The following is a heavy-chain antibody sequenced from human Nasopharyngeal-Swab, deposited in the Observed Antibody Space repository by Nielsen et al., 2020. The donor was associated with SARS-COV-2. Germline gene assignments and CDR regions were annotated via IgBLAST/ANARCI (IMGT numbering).Heavy chain of an antibody. J-gene: IGHJ4*02. D-gene: IGHD3-10*01. CDR2: IFYTGNT. V-gene: IGHV4-61*01. CDR3: ERDRGDLQKYYFDS. CDR1: GGSVSRGSHY. Sequence: SETLSLTCIVSGGSVSRGSHYWSWIRQPPGKGLEWIGYIFYTGNTNYNPSLESRVTMSIDTSRNQFSLSLTSVTAADTAVYYCERDRGDLQKYYFDSWGQGTQITVSA.